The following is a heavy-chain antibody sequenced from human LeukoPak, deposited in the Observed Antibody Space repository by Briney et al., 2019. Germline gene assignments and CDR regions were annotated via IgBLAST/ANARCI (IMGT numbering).Heavy chain of an antibody. V-gene: IGHV4-4*02. D-gene: IGHD2-15*01. CDR1: GASGSSGNW. Sequence: SETLSLTCAVSGASGSSGNWWNWARQSPGKGLEWIAEILYTGDTNYNPSLRSRVTLSIDNSNNEASLKLASVTAADSAVYYCARAQRGCSANSCYLDPWGPGILVTVSS. J-gene: IGHJ5*02. CDR3: ARAQRGCSANSCYLDP. CDR2: ILYTGDT.